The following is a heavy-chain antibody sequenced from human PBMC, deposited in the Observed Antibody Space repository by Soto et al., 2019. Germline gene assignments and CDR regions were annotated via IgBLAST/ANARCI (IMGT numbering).Heavy chain of an antibody. J-gene: IGHJ4*02. Sequence: PSETLSLTCTVSGGSISSYYWSWIRQPPGKGLEWIGYIYYSGSTNYNPSLKSRVTISVDTSKNQFSLKLSSVTAADTAVYYCARGGIYFDYWGQGTLVTVSS. CDR1: GGSISSYY. V-gene: IGHV4-59*01. CDR2: IYYSGST. CDR3: ARGGIYFDY. D-gene: IGHD2-21*01.